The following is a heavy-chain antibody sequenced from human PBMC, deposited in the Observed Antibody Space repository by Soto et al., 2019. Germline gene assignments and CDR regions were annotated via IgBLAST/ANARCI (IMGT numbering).Heavy chain of an antibody. CDR1: GGSISSGGYS. J-gene: IGHJ4*02. D-gene: IGHD3-22*01. CDR3: ARTSDSSGYFDY. Sequence: PSETLSLTCAVSGGSISSGGYSWSWIRQPPGKGLEWIGYIYHSGSTYYNPPLKSRVTISVDRSKNQFSLKLSSVTAADTAVYYCARTSDSSGYFDYWGQGTLVTVS. V-gene: IGHV4-30-2*01. CDR2: IYHSGST.